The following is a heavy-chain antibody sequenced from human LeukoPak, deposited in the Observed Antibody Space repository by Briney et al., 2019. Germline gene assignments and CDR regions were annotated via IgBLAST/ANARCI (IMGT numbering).Heavy chain of an antibody. CDR2: IYHSGST. Sequence: SETLSLTCAVSGGSISSGGYSWGWIRQPPGKGLEWIGYIYHSGSTYYNPSLKSRVTISVDRSKNQFSLKLSSVTAADTAVYYCAREHNGYNNIRFFDYWGQGTLVTVSS. CDR1: GGSISSGGYS. CDR3: AREHNGYNNIRFFDY. D-gene: IGHD5-24*01. V-gene: IGHV4-30-2*01. J-gene: IGHJ4*02.